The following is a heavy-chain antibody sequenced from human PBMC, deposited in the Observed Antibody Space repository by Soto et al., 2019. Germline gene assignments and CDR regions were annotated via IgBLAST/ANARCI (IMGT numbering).Heavy chain of an antibody. CDR3: ARGLAGRPPVGFDP. CDR1: GFTFSSYS. Sequence: EVQLVESGGGLVQPGGSLRLSCAASGFTFSSYSMNWVRQAPGKGLEWVSYISSSSSTIYYADSVKGRFTISRDNAKNSLYLQMNSLRDEDTAVYYCARGLAGRPPVGFDPWGQGTLVTVSS. J-gene: IGHJ5*02. CDR2: ISSSSSTI. V-gene: IGHV3-48*02. D-gene: IGHD6-19*01.